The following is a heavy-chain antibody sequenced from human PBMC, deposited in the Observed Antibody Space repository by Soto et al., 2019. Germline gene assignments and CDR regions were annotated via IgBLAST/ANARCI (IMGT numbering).Heavy chain of an antibody. CDR2: VTDDGSTT. CDR1: GFTFRSYF. D-gene: IGHD1-20*01. Sequence: EVQLVESGGGSVQPGGSLRLSCAASGFTFRSYFMAWVRQAPGKGLVLVSQVTDDGSTTNYADSVRGRFTISRDNAKNTLYLQMNSLRDEDTAIYYCARENWYSMDVWGQGTTVTVSS. V-gene: IGHV3-74*01. J-gene: IGHJ6*02. CDR3: ARENWYSMDV.